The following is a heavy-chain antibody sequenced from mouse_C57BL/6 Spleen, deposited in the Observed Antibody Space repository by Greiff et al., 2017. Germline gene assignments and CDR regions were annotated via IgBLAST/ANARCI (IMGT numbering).Heavy chain of an antibody. D-gene: IGHD1-1*01. CDR2: IDPETGGT. V-gene: IGHV1-15*01. Sequence: QVQLQQSGAELVRPGASVTLSCKASGYTFTDYEMHWVKQTPVHGLEWIGAIDPETGGTAYNQKFKGKAILTADKSSSTAYMELRSLTSEDSAVYYCTRFEYYGSSSFDYWGQGTTLTVSS. CDR1: GYTFTDYE. J-gene: IGHJ2*01. CDR3: TRFEYYGSSSFDY.